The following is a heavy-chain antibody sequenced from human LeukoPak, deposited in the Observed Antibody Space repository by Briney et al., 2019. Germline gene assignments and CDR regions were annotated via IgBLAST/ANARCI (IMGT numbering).Heavy chain of an antibody. Sequence: PGRSLRLSCAASGFTFSSYAMHWVRQAPGKGLEWVAVISYDGSNKYYADSVKGRFTISRDNSKNTLYLQMNSLRAEDTAVYYCASASVVPAAKGLVVWFDPWGQGTLVTVSS. CDR2: ISYDGSNK. D-gene: IGHD2-2*01. CDR3: ASASVVPAAKGLVVWFDP. V-gene: IGHV3-30-3*01. CDR1: GFTFSSYA. J-gene: IGHJ5*02.